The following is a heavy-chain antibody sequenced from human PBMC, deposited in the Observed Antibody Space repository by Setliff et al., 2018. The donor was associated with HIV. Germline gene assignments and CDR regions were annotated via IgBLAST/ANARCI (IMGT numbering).Heavy chain of an antibody. Sequence: GASVKVSCKASGYTFSNYGITWVRQAPGQGLEWMGWITSYNGNTNYAKKFKGRVTMTTDTSTSIAYMELKSLRSGDTAVYYCARDHHSGRGSNFPWYSDLWGRGTLVTVSS. D-gene: IGHD1-26*01. CDR1: GYTFSNYG. J-gene: IGHJ2*01. CDR2: ITSYNGNT. V-gene: IGHV1-18*01. CDR3: ARDHHSGRGSNFPWYSDL.